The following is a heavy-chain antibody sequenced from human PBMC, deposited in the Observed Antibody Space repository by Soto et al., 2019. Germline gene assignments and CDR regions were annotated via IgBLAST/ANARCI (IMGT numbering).Heavy chain of an antibody. V-gene: IGHV1-3*01. D-gene: IGHD6-6*01. Sequence: ASVEVSCKASGYSFITYAMHWVRQAPGQRLEWMGRINGGDGDTKYSQKFQGRVTFTRDTSATTAHTELTSLRSEDSGVYFCAPRQVGSNSWSQSFLYYYGLDVWGQGTTVTVSS. CDR3: APRQVGSNSWSQSFLYYYGLDV. CDR2: INGGDGDT. J-gene: IGHJ6*02. CDR1: GYSFITYA.